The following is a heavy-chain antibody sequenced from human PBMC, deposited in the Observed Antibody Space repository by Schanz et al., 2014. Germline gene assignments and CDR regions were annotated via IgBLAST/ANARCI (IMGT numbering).Heavy chain of an antibody. V-gene: IGHV3-21*05. CDR2: ISGTTTYT. J-gene: IGHJ4*02. D-gene: IGHD4-17*01. CDR3: ARPRFDYGEVDY. Sequence: VQLVESGGGVVQPGGSLRLSCAASGFIFSNYGMHWVRQAPGKGLEWVSYISGTTTYTNYADSVKGRFTISRDNAKNSLFLQMNSLRVEDTAVYYCARPRFDYGEVDYWGQGTLVTVSS. CDR1: GFIFSNYG.